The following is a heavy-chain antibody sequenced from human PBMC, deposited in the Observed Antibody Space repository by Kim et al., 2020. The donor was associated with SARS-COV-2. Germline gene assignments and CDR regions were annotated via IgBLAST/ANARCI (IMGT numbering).Heavy chain of an antibody. CDR2: TYYRSKWYN. J-gene: IGHJ3*02. Sequence: SQTLSLTCAISGDSVSSNSAAWNWIRQSPSRGLEWLGRTYYRSKWYNDYAVSVKSRITINPDTSKNQFSLQLNSVTPEDTAVYYCARDNRVLLWFGELLYHDAFDIWGQGTMVTVSS. V-gene: IGHV6-1*01. D-gene: IGHD3-10*01. CDR1: GDSVSSNSAA. CDR3: ARDNRVLLWFGELLYHDAFDI.